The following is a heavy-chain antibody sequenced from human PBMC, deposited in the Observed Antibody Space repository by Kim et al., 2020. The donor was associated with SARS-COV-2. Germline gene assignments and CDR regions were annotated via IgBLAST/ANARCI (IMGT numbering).Heavy chain of an antibody. J-gene: IGHJ6*02. V-gene: IGHV3-23*01. D-gene: IGHD3-10*01. CDR2: ISGSGGSGGSA. CDR3: AKDRHYYGSGNYYKDGMDV. Sequence: GGSLRLSCAASGFSFSSYAMSWVRQAPGKGLEWVSDISGSGGSGGSAYYADSVKGRFTISRDNSKNTLYLQMNSPRAEDTAVYYCAKDRHYYGSGNYYKDGMDVWGQGTTVTVSS. CDR1: GFSFSSYA.